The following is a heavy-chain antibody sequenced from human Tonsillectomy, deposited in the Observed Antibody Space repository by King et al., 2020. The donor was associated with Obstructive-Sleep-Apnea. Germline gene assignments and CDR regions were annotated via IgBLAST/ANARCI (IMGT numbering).Heavy chain of an antibody. Sequence: TLKESGPTLLKPTQTLTLTCTFSGFSLSSSGGGVGWIRQPPGKALEWLALIYWDDDKRYSPSLNSRVTITKDTSKNQVVLTMTNMDPVDTATYYCAHSRFSSSLWGMDVWGQGTTVTVSS. CDR2: IYWDDDK. D-gene: IGHD6-13*01. CDR3: AHSRFSSSLWGMDV. V-gene: IGHV2-5*02. CDR1: GFSLSSSGGG. J-gene: IGHJ6*02.